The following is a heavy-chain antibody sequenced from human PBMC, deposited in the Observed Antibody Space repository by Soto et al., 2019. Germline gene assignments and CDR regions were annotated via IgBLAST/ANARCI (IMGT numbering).Heavy chain of an antibody. D-gene: IGHD5-12*01. Sequence: PSQTLSLTGAISGDSVSSNSAAWNWIRQSPSRGLEWLGRTYYRSKWYNDYAVSVKSRITINPDTSKNQFSLQLNSVTPEDTAVYYCARDRADIVATAAYYYYGMDVWGQGTTVTVSS. CDR3: ARDRADIVATAAYYYYGMDV. V-gene: IGHV6-1*01. J-gene: IGHJ6*02. CDR2: TYYRSKWYN. CDR1: GDSVSSNSAA.